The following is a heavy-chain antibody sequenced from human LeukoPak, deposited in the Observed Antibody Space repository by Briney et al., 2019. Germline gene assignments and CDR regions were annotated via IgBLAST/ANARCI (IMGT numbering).Heavy chain of an antibody. CDR1: GFTFSNAW. CDR2: ISSSGSTI. J-gene: IGHJ4*02. V-gene: IGHV3-48*04. Sequence: GGSLRLSCAASGFTFSNAWMNWVRQAPGKGLEWVSYISSSGSTIYYADSVKGRFTISRDNAKNSLYLQMNSLRAEDTAVYYCASGYGILEPRFDYWGQGTLVTVSS. D-gene: IGHD3-22*01. CDR3: ASGYGILEPRFDY.